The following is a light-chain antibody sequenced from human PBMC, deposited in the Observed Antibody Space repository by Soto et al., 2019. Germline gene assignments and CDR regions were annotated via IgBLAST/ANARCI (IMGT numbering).Light chain of an antibody. Sequence: QSVLTQPPSVSGAPGQRVTISCTGSSCNIGAGHDVHWYQQIPETAPKLLVSANTNRPSGVPDRFSGSNSGTSASLSITGLQAEDEADYYCQSFDSSLDGWVFGGGTKVTVL. V-gene: IGLV1-40*01. J-gene: IGLJ3*02. CDR1: SCNIGAGHD. CDR2: ANT. CDR3: QSFDSSLDGWV.